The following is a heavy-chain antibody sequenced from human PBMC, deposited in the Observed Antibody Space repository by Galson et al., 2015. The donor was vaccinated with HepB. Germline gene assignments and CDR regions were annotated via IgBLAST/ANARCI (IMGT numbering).Heavy chain of an antibody. V-gene: IGHV1-3*01. CDR3: ARDYGGLYYFDH. CDR2: INGDNGDT. J-gene: IGHJ4*02. D-gene: IGHD4-23*01. Sequence: ASGYTFTGYAMHWMRQAPGQSLEWMGWINGDNGDTRYSQKFQGRVTFTRDTSASTAYMELSSLKSEDTAVYYCARDYGGLYYFDHWGQGTLVTVSS. CDR1: GYTFTGYA.